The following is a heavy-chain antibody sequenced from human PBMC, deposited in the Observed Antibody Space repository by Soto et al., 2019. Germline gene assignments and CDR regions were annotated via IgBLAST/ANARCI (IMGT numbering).Heavy chain of an antibody. V-gene: IGHV4-39*02. J-gene: IGHJ6*03. CDR1: GGSISSSSYY. CDR2: IYYSGST. Sequence: SETLSLTCTVSGGSISSSSYYWGWIRQPPGKGLEWIGSIYYSGSTYYNPSLKSRVTISVDTSKNQFSLKLSSVTAADTAVYYCATEVAATFRWYYYYYMDVWGKGTTVTVAS. D-gene: IGHD2-15*01. CDR3: ATEVAATFRWYYYYYMDV.